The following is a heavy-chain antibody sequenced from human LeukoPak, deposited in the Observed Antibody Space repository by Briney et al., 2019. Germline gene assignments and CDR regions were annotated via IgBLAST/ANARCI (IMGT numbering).Heavy chain of an antibody. J-gene: IGHJ4*02. CDR3: AKSVPYYYDSSGYHLDY. D-gene: IGHD3-22*01. V-gene: IGHV3-30*02. Sequence: GGSLRLSCAASGFTFSSYGMHWVRQAPGKGLEWVAVIWYDGSNKYYADSVKGRFTISRDNSKNTLYLQMNSLRAEDTAVYYCAKSVPYYYDSSGYHLDYWGQGTLVTVSS. CDR1: GFTFSSYG. CDR2: IWYDGSNK.